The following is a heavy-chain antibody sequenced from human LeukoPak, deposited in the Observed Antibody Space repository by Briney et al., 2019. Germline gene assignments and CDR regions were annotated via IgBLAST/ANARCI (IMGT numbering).Heavy chain of an antibody. CDR3: ARHLYYANSGWWAFDI. Sequence: SETLSLTCTVSXGSVSSYYWSWIRQPPGKGLEWLGYIFYDESTIYNPSLRSRVTISLDTSKNQFSLRLTSVTAADTAVYYCARHLYYANSGWWAFDIWGRGTMVTVSS. J-gene: IGHJ3*02. V-gene: IGHV4-59*08. CDR2: IFYDEST. D-gene: IGHD3-22*01. CDR1: XGSVSSYY.